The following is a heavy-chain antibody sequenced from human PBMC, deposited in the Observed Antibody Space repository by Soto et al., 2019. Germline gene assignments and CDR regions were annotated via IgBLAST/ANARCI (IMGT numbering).Heavy chain of an antibody. CDR3: ARRSSGWYDYYYYGMDV. CDR2: ISAYNGNT. Sequence: ASVKVSCKASGYTFTSYGISWVRQAPRQGLEWMGWISAYNGNTNYAQKLQGRVTMTTDTSTSTAYMELRSLRSDDTAVYYCARRSSGWYDYYYYGMDVWGQGTTVTVSS. CDR1: GYTFTSYG. D-gene: IGHD6-19*01. J-gene: IGHJ6*02. V-gene: IGHV1-18*01.